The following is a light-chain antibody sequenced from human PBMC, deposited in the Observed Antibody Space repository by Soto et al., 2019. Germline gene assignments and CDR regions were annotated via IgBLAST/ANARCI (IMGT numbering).Light chain of an antibody. CDR2: SNN. Sequence: QSVLTQPPSVSGAPGQRVTISCTGSSSNIGAGYDVHWYQQLPRTAPKLLIYSNNNRPSGVPDRFSGSRSGTSASLAITGLQPEDEADYYCSSFSSDTTLFVFGGGTQLTVL. CDR1: SSNIGAGYD. J-gene: IGLJ7*01. CDR3: SSFSSDTTLFV. V-gene: IGLV1-40*01.